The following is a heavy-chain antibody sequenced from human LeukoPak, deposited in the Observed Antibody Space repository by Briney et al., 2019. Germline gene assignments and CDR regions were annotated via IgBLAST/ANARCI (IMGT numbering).Heavy chain of an antibody. CDR1: GGSISSYY. J-gene: IGHJ4*02. D-gene: IGHD5-12*01. CDR2: IYYSGST. CDR3: ASADIVATAFDY. Sequence: SETLSLTCTVSGGSISSYYWSWIRQPPGKGLEWIGSIYYSGSTYYNPSLKSRVTISVDTSKNQFSLKLSSVTAADTAVYYCASADIVATAFDYWGQGTLVTVSS. V-gene: IGHV4-59*12.